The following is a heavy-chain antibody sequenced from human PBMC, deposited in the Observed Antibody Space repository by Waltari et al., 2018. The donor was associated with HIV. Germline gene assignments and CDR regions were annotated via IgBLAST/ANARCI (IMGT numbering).Heavy chain of an antibody. CDR3: VRGRLETSLGGGGGDF. V-gene: IGHV1-2*02. Sequence: QVHLIQSGAEVKKPGASVKVSCKASGYIFIDYYTHWVRQAPGQGLEWMGGINHNSGDTNYTENFQGRVAMTRDTSKNTAYMQMSSLEPDDTAVYYWVRGRLETSLGGGGGDFWGQGTLVTVSS. CDR1: GYIFIDYY. J-gene: IGHJ4*02. CDR2: INHNSGDT. D-gene: IGHD1-1*01.